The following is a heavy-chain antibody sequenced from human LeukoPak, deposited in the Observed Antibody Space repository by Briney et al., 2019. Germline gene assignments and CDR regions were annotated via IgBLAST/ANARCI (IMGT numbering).Heavy chain of an antibody. CDR3: ARAPGGSSGYYPYFDY. CDR1: GFTFSRYN. Sequence: GGSLRLSCAASGFTFSRYNMNWVRQAPGKGLEWVSSISTGSSYIYYADSVKGRFTISRDNAKNSLYLQMNSLRAEDTAVYYCARAPGGSSGYYPYFDYWGQGTLVTVSS. D-gene: IGHD3-22*01. V-gene: IGHV3-21*01. CDR2: ISTGSSYI. J-gene: IGHJ4*02.